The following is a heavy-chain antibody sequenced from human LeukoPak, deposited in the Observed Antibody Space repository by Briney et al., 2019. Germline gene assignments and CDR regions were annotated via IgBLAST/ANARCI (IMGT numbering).Heavy chain of an antibody. Sequence: TGGSLRPSCAASGFTFSSYSMNWVRQAPGKGLEWVSSISSSSSYIYYADSVKGRFTISRDNAKNSLYLQMNSLRAEDTAVYYCARDISGWLDYWGQGTLVTVSS. CDR1: GFTFSSYS. CDR3: ARDISGWLDY. CDR2: ISSSSSYI. V-gene: IGHV3-21*01. D-gene: IGHD6-19*01. J-gene: IGHJ4*02.